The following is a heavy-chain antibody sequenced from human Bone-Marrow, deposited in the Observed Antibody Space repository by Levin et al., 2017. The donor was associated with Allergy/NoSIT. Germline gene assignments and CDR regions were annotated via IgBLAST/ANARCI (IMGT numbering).Heavy chain of an antibody. CDR1: GFIFNDYS. CDR2: VSFDGDRQ. V-gene: IGHV3-30*18. J-gene: IGHJ6*02. CDR3: AKVRRTYSDYYSLDV. Sequence: GGSLRLSCVASGFIFNDYSIFWVRQPPGKGLEWVAVVSFDGDRQVYGDSAKGRFSISRDDSKNTVFLQMDSLRLEDTAVYDCAKVRRTYSDYYSLDVWGQGTTVAISS.